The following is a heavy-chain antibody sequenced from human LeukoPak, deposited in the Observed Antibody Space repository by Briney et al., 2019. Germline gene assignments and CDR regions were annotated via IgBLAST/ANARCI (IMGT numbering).Heavy chain of an antibody. CDR3: ANRGYSYGVDY. CDR2: ISGSGGST. CDR1: GFTFSSYA. Sequence: RGSLRLSCAASGFTFSSYAMSWVRQAPGKGLEWVSAISGSGGSTYYADSVKGRFTISRDNSKNTLYLQMNSLRAEDTAVYYCANRGYSYGVDYWGQGTLVTVSS. V-gene: IGHV3-23*01. D-gene: IGHD5-18*01. J-gene: IGHJ4*02.